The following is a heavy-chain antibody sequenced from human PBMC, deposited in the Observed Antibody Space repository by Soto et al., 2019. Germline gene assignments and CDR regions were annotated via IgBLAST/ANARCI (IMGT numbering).Heavy chain of an antibody. CDR1: GYAFTSYG. J-gene: IGHJ5*02. CDR3: ARGGTYYDFWSGYNWFDP. D-gene: IGHD3-3*01. Sequence: GASVKVSCKASGYAFTSYGISWVRQAPGQGLEWMGWISAYNGNTNYAQKLQGRVTMTTDTSTSTAYMELRSLRSDDTAVYYCARGGTYYDFWSGYNWFDPWGQGTLVTVSS. V-gene: IGHV1-18*04. CDR2: ISAYNGNT.